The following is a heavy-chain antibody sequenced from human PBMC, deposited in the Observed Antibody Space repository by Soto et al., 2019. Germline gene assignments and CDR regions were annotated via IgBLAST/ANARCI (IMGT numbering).Heavy chain of an antibody. CDR2: MRSKANSYAT. Sequence: EVQLVESGGGLVQPGGSLKLSCAASGFTFSGSAMQWVRQASGKGLEGVGRMRSKANSYATAYAASVKGRFTISRDDSKNTAYLQMNSLRPEDAAVYYCTRSVTGTTAHFDYWGQGTLVTVSS. D-gene: IGHD1-7*01. J-gene: IGHJ4*02. CDR1: GFTFSGSA. V-gene: IGHV3-73*02. CDR3: TRSVTGTTAHFDY.